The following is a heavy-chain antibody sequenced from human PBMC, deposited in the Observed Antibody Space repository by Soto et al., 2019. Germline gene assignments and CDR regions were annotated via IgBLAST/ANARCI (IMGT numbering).Heavy chain of an antibody. V-gene: IGHV2-5*02. CDR2: IYWDDDK. CDR1: GFSLSTSGVG. J-gene: IGHJ4*02. CDR3: LHMGSGILSFDY. Sequence: GPTLVNATQTLTLTCTFSGFSLSTSGVGVGWIRQPPGKALEWLALIYWDDDKRYSPSLKSRLTITKDNSQNQVGLKKTNMYAVDTATYYCLHMGSGILSFDYWCPAHLLTVSS. D-gene: IGHD3-10*01.